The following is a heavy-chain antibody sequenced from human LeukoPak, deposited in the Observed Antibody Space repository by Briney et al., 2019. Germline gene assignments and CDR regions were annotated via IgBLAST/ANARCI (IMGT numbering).Heavy chain of an antibody. CDR1: GFTFRSYA. J-gene: IGHJ3*02. CDR2: IGGSGGST. D-gene: IGHD3-16*02. CDR3: AKLSSHSLDI. Sequence: GGSLRLSCAASGFTFRSYAMSWVRQAPGKGLEWVSSIGGSGGSTYYADSVKGRFTISRDNSKNTLYLQMNILRAEDTAVYYCAKLSSHSLDIWGQGTMVTVSS. V-gene: IGHV3-23*01.